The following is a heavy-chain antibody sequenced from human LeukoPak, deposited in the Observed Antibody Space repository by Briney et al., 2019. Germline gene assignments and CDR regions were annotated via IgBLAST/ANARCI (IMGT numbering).Heavy chain of an antibody. Sequence: GGSLRLSCVASGFTFNTYWLHWVRQAPGKGLVWVARINSDGRSTSYADSVKGRFSISRDNSKNTLYLQMNSLRAEDTAVYYCASARGSNYGSLGDWGQGTLVTVSS. V-gene: IGHV3-74*01. CDR1: GFTFNTYW. J-gene: IGHJ4*02. CDR2: INSDGRST. D-gene: IGHD5-18*01. CDR3: ASARGSNYGSLGD.